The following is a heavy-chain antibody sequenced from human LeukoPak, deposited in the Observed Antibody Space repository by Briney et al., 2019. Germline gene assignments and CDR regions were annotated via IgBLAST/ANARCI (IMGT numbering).Heavy chain of an antibody. CDR3: AREGDRHFTFDY. D-gene: IGHD2/OR15-2a*01. CDR1: GSTFSGHL. V-gene: IGHV3-30*01. CDR2: TAYDGAEK. Sequence: GRSLRLSCAASGSTFSGHLLHWVRQAPGKGLEWVGGTAYDGAEKYYADSVRGRLAISRDNSKSTVYLEMNSLRPEDAAVYYCAREGDRHFTFDYWGRGTLVTVSS. J-gene: IGHJ4*02.